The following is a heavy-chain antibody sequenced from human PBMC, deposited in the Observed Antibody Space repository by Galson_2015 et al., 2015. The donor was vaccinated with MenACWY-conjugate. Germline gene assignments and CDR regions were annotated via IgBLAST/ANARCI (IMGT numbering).Heavy chain of an antibody. J-gene: IGHJ4*02. Sequence: SVKVSCKASGYTFTSYAMHWVRQAPGQRLEWMGWINAGNGNTKYSQKFQGRVTITRDTSASTAYMELSSLRSEDTAVYYCARVQSCSSTSCSIAARPFDYWGQGTLVTVSS. D-gene: IGHD2-2*01. CDR1: GYTFTSYA. V-gene: IGHV1-3*01. CDR2: INAGNGNT. CDR3: ARVQSCSSTSCSIAARPFDY.